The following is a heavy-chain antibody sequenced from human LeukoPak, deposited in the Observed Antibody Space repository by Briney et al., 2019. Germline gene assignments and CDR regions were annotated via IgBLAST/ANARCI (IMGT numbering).Heavy chain of an antibody. V-gene: IGHV4-59*01. CDR3: ARVAKMITTAGVAFDI. J-gene: IGHJ3*02. CDR2: IYYSGST. D-gene: IGHD3-16*01. Sequence: PSETLSLTCTVSGGSNSSYYWSWIRQPPGRGLEWIGYIYYSGSTNYNPSLKSRVTISVDTSKNQFSLKLSSVTAADTAVYYCARVAKMITTAGVAFDIWGQGTMVTVSS. CDR1: GGSNSSYY.